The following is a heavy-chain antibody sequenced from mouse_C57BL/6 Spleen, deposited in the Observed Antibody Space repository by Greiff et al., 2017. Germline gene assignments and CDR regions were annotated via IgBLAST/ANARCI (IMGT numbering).Heavy chain of an antibody. CDR3: ARGRQLRLGAMDY. J-gene: IGHJ4*01. D-gene: IGHD3-2*02. CDR1: GYTFTDYY. V-gene: IGHV1-26*01. CDR2: INPNHGGT. Sequence: VQLQQSGPELVKPGASVKISCKASGYTFTDYYMNWVKQSPGQSLEWIGSINPNHGGTSYNQKFKGKATLTVDKSSSTAYMELRSLTSEDSAVYYCARGRQLRLGAMDYWGQGTSVTVSS.